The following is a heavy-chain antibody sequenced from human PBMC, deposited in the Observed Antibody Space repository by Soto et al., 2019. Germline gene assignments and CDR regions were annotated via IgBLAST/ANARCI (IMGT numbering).Heavy chain of an antibody. CDR3: ARIYCTTTTCDSWFDP. CDR1: GYTFPPFW. CDR2: IDPGDTYA. J-gene: IGHJ5*02. V-gene: IGHV5-10-1*01. D-gene: IGHD2-2*01. Sequence: GESLKISCTGFGYTFPPFWISWVRQMPGKGLEWMGRIDPGDTYATHSPAFQGHVTISADKATSTAYLQWSSLKASDTATYFCARIYCTTTTCDSWFDPWGQGTLVTVSS.